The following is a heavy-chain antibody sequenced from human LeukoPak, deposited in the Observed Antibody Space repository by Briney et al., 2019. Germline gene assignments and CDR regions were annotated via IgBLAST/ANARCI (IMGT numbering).Heavy chain of an antibody. V-gene: IGHV3-30*02. CDR1: GFTFSSYG. Sequence: GGSLRLSCAASGFTFSSYGMHWVRQAPGKGLEWVAFIRYDGSNKYDADSVKGRFTISRDNFKNTLYLQMSSLRAEDTAVYYCAKGGDYDILTSPLDYWGQGTLVTVSS. CDR3: AKGGDYDILTSPLDY. CDR2: IRYDGSNK. D-gene: IGHD3-9*01. J-gene: IGHJ4*02.